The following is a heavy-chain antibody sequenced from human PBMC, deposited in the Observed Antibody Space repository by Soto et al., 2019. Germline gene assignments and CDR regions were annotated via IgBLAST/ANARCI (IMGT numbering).Heavy chain of an antibody. V-gene: IGHV3-21*01. CDR2: MSRSSRYI. J-gene: IGHJ4*02. CDR3: ARDGGVAATMANYFEY. D-gene: IGHD2-15*01. CDR1: VFTFNSYS. Sequence: PGGSVRLSCASSVFTFNSYSMNWVRHAPGKWLEWVSSMSRSSRYIYYADSVKGRFTISRDNAKNSVYLQMNSLRAEDTAVYYCARDGGVAATMANYFEYWGQGTLVTVSS.